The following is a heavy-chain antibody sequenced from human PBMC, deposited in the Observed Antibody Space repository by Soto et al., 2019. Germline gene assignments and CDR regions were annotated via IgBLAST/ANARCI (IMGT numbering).Heavy chain of an antibody. Sequence: GGSLRLSCAASGFTFSSYAMHWVRQAPGKGLEWVAVISYDGSNKYYADSVKGRFTISRDNSKNTLYLQMNSLRAEDTAVYYCASRYYDSSGYYPDAFDIWGQGTMVTVSS. J-gene: IGHJ3*02. V-gene: IGHV3-30-3*01. CDR2: ISYDGSNK. CDR3: ASRYYDSSGYYPDAFDI. CDR1: GFTFSSYA. D-gene: IGHD3-22*01.